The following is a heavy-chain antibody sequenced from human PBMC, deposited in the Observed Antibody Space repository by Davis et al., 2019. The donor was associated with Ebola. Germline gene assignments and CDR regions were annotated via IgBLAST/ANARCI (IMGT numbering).Heavy chain of an antibody. V-gene: IGHV3-23*01. D-gene: IGHD2-21*02. J-gene: IGHJ4*02. CDR3: AKESASCGGDCYSLSDY. CDR2: ISGRGTTI. CDR1: GFTFNKYA. Sequence: ESPKIPCAASGFTFNKYAMSWVRQAPGKGPEWVSVISGRGTTIYYADSVKGRFTISRDNSKNTLYLQMNSLRAEDTAVYYCAKESASCGGDCYSLSDYWGQGTLVTVSS.